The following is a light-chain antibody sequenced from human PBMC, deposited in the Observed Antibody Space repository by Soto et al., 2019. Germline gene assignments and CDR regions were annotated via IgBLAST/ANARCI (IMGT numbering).Light chain of an antibody. J-gene: IGLJ2*01. V-gene: IGLV1-47*01. CDR3: AAWDDSLSGWI. CDR2: RSN. CDR1: SSNIGSNY. Sequence: QSVLTQPPSASGTPGQRVTISCSGSSSNIGSNYVFWYQQLLGTAPKLLIYRSNQRPSGVPDRFSGSKSGTSASLAISGLRSEDEADYFCAAWDDSLSGWIFGGGTKLTVL.